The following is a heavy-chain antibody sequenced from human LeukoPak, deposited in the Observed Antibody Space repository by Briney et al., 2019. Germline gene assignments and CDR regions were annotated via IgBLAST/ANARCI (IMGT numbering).Heavy chain of an antibody. J-gene: IGHJ6*03. Sequence: GGSLRLSCAASGFTFSSYAMSWVRQAPGKGLEWVSAISGSGGSTYYADSVKGRFTISRDNAKNTLYLQMNSLRAEDTAVYYCAKDIVGATRYYYYMDVWGKGTTVTVSS. CDR3: AKDIVGATRYYYYMDV. CDR1: GFTFSSYA. D-gene: IGHD1-26*01. CDR2: ISGSGGST. V-gene: IGHV3-23*01.